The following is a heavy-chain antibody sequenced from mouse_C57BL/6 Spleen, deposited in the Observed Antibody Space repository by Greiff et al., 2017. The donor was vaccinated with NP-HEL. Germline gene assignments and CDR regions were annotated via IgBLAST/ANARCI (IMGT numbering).Heavy chain of an antibody. D-gene: IGHD1-1*01. CDR3: ARNYYGSSYAMDY. Sequence: QVQLQQPGAELVRPGSSVKLSCKASGYTFPSYWMHWVQQRPIQGLEWIGNIDPSDSETHSNQKFKDKATLTVDKSSSTAYMQLSSLTSEDSAVYYCARNYYGSSYAMDYWGQGTSVTVAS. V-gene: IGHV1-52*01. CDR1: GYTFPSYW. J-gene: IGHJ4*01. CDR2: IDPSDSET.